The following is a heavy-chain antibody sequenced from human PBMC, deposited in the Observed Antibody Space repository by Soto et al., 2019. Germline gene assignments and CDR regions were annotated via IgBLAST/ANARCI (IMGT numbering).Heavy chain of an antibody. V-gene: IGHV3-30-3*01. CDR2: ISYDGSDK. Sequence: QVQLVESGGGVVQPGRSLRLSCAASGFTFSSYSMHWVRQAPGKGLEWVAVISYDGSDKYYADSVKGRFTISRDNSKNTLYLQMNSLRAEDTAVYYCGREAGVYGSGSYGMDVWGQGTTVTVSS. CDR3: GREAGVYGSGSYGMDV. J-gene: IGHJ6*02. D-gene: IGHD3-10*01. CDR1: GFTFSSYS.